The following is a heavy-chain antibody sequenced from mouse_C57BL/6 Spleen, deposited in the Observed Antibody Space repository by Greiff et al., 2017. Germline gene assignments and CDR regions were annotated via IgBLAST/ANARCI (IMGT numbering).Heavy chain of an antibody. Sequence: EVKVVESGGGLVKPGGSLKLSCAASGFTFSDYGMHWVRQAPEKGLEWVAYISSGSSTIYYADTVKGRFTISRDNAKNTLFLQMTSLRSEDTAMYYSAVLYYYGSSLRYFDVWGTGTTVTVSS. J-gene: IGHJ1*03. V-gene: IGHV5-17*01. CDR1: GFTFSDYG. CDR2: ISSGSSTI. D-gene: IGHD1-1*01. CDR3: AVLYYYGSSLRYFDV.